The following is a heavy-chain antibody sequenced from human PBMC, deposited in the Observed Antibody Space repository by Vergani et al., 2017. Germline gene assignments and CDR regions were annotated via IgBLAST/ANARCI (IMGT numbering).Heavy chain of an antibody. V-gene: IGHV3-30*04. Sequence: LQLVESGGGLVQPGGSLRLSCAASGFTFSSYAMHWVRQAPGKGLEWVAVISYDGSNKYYADSVKGRFTISRDNSKNTLYLQMNSLRAEDTAVYYCARDSGSYFYFDYWGQGTLVTVSS. J-gene: IGHJ4*02. CDR2: ISYDGSNK. D-gene: IGHD1-26*01. CDR3: ARDSGSYFYFDY. CDR1: GFTFSSYA.